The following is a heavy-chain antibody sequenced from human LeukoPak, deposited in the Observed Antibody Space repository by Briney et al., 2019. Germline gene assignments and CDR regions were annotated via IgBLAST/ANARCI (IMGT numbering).Heavy chain of an antibody. CDR3: ARGRWGYCSGGSCYRNSIVFDI. Sequence: ASVKVSCKASGYTFTSYDINWVRQATGQGLEWLGWMNPNSGNTGYAQKLQGRVTMTTDTSTSTAYMELRSLRTDDTAVYYCARGRWGYCSGGSCYRNSIVFDIWGQGTMVTVSS. CDR1: GYTFTSYD. CDR2: MNPNSGNT. V-gene: IGHV1-8*01. J-gene: IGHJ3*02. D-gene: IGHD2-15*01.